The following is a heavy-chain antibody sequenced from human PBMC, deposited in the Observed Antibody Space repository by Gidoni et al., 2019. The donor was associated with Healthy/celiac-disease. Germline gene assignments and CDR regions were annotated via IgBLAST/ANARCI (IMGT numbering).Heavy chain of an antibody. D-gene: IGHD6-6*01. V-gene: IGHV4-4*02. CDR2: IYHSGST. J-gene: IGHJ5*02. CDR3: ARKKMSIAARLGPNWFDP. Sequence: VQLQESGPGLVKPSGTLSLTCAVSGGSISSSNWWSWVRQPPGKGLEWIGEIYHSGSTNYNPSLKSRVTISVDKSKNQFSLKLSSVTAADTAVYYCARKKMSIAARLGPNWFDPWGQGTLVTVSS. CDR1: GGSISSSNW.